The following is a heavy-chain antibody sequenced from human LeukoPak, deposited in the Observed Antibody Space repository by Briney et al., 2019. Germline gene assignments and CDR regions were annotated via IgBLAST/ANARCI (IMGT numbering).Heavy chain of an antibody. CDR2: IYYSRNT. CDR3: ARDRCSSSSCYSDYYYGMDL. J-gene: IGHJ6*02. D-gene: IGHD2-2*02. CDR1: GGSISSGGYY. Sequence: PSQTLSLTCTVAGGSISSGGYYWNWVRQHPGKGLEWIGYIYYSRNTYYNPSLKSRVTISLDTSKNQFSLKLSSVTAADTAVYYCARDRCSSSSCYSDYYYGMDLWGQGTTVTVSS. V-gene: IGHV4-31*03.